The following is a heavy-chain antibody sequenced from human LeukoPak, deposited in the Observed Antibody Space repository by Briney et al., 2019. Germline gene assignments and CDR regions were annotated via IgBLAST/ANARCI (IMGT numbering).Heavy chain of an antibody. D-gene: IGHD2-2*01. CDR1: GFTFSSYG. Sequence: GGSLRLSCVASGFTFSSYGMHWVRQAPGKGLEWVSFIRYDGSNKYYADSVKGRFTISRDNSKNTLYLQMNSLRAEDTAVYYCAKGHLGYCSSTSCYWHYMDVWGKGTTVTISS. CDR2: IRYDGSNK. J-gene: IGHJ6*03. CDR3: AKGHLGYCSSTSCYWHYMDV. V-gene: IGHV3-30*02.